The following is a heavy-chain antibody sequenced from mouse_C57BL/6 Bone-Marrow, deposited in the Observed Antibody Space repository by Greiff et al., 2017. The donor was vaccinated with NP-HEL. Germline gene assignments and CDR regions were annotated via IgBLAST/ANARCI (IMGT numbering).Heavy chain of an antibody. CDR3: ARNSHYYGSSYAMDY. Sequence: QVQLQQSGPGLVAPSQSLSITCTVSGFSLTSYAISWVRQPPGKGLEWLGVIWTGGGTNYNSALKSRLSISKDNSKSQVFLKMNSLQTDDTARYYCARNSHYYGSSYAMDYWGQGTSVTVSS. CDR2: IWTGGGT. J-gene: IGHJ4*01. CDR1: GFSLTSYA. D-gene: IGHD1-1*01. V-gene: IGHV2-9-1*01.